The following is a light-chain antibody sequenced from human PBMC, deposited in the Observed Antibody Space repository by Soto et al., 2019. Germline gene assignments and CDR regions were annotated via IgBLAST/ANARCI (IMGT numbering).Light chain of an antibody. V-gene: IGKV2-28*01. J-gene: IGKJ1*01. CDR2: LGS. CDR3: MQALQPPQT. Sequence: DIVMTQSPLSLPVTPGEPASISCRSSQSLLHSNGYNYLDWYLQKPGQSPQLLIYLGSNRASGVPDRFSGSGSGTDFTLKIRRVEPEDVRVYYCMQALQPPQTFGQATKVDIK. CDR1: QSLLHSNGYNY.